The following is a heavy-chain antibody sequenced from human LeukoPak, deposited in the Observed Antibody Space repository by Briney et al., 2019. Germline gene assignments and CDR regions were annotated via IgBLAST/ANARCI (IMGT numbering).Heavy chain of an antibody. V-gene: IGHV4-59*01. CDR1: GGSISSYY. Sequence: SETLSLTSTVSGGSISSYYWSWIRQPPGKGLEWIGYIYYSGSTNYNPSLKSRVTISVDTSKNQFSLKLSSVTAADTAVYYCARDSAWSSFDPWGQGTLVTVSS. CDR3: ARDSAWSSFDP. D-gene: IGHD2-15*01. CDR2: IYYSGST. J-gene: IGHJ5*02.